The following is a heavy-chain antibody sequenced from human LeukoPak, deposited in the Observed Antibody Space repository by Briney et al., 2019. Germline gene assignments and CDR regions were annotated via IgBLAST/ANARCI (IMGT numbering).Heavy chain of an antibody. CDR3: ASRAVVGYYYFDY. CDR2: ISGGGGST. CDR1: GFIFSEYG. Sequence: RPGGSLRLSCAASGFIFSEYGMSWVRQTPGKGLEWVSSISGGGGSTYYADSVKGRFSISRDKSKNTLYLQMNTLRADDTAVYYCASRAVVGYYYFDYWGQGTLVTVSS. V-gene: IGHV3-23*01. D-gene: IGHD6-19*01. J-gene: IGHJ4*02.